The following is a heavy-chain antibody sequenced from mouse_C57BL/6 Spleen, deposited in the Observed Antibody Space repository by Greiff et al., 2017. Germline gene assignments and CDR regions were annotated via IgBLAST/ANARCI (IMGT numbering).Heavy chain of an antibody. J-gene: IGHJ2*01. D-gene: IGHD1-1*01. CDR1: GFTFSSYA. V-gene: IGHV5-4*01. CDR2: ISDGGSYT. CDR3: ARDRDYYYGYFDY. Sequence: VQLKESGGGLVKPGGSLKLSCAASGFTFSSYAMSWVRQTPEKRLEWVATISDGGSYTYYPDNVKGRFTISRDNAKNNLYLQMSHLKSEDTAMYYCARDRDYYYGYFDYWGQGTTLTVSS.